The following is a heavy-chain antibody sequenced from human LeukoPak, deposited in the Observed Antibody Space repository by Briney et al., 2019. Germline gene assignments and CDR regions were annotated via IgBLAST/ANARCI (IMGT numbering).Heavy chain of an antibody. D-gene: IGHD6-19*01. Sequence: ASVKVSCKASGGTFSSYAISWVRQAPGQGLEWMGGIIPIFGTANYAQKFQGRVTITADESTSTAYMELSSLRSEDTAVYYCARHSGRWLRTFFDYWGQGTLVTVSS. J-gene: IGHJ4*02. V-gene: IGHV1-69*13. CDR2: IIPIFGTA. CDR3: ARHSGRWLRTFFDY. CDR1: GGTFSSYA.